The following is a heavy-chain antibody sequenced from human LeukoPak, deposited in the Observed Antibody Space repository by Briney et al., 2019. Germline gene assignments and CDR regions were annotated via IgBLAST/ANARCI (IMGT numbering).Heavy chain of an antibody. V-gene: IGHV1-8*02. D-gene: IGHD7-27*01. J-gene: IGHJ4*02. CDR1: GYTFTSYG. CDR2: MNPNSGNT. CDR3: ARGPRNWGFDY. Sequence: ASVKVSCKASGYTFTSYGISWVRQAPGQGLEWMGWMNPNSGNTGYAQKFQGRVTMTRNTSISTAYMELSSLRSEDTAVYYCARGPRNWGFDYWGQGPLVTVSS.